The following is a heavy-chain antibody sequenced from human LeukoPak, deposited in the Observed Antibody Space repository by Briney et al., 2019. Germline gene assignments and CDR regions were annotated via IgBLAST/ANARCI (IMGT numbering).Heavy chain of an antibody. J-gene: IGHJ1*01. CDR1: GFTFSSDW. Sequence: GGSLRLSCAASGFTFSSDWMHSVRHAPGKGLVWVSRINTDGSSTSYADSVKERFTISRDNAKNTMYLQMNSLRAEDTAVYYCAREPYYYDSSGYYQHWGQGTLVTVSS. CDR2: INTDGSST. D-gene: IGHD3-22*01. CDR3: AREPYYYDSSGYYQH. V-gene: IGHV3-74*01.